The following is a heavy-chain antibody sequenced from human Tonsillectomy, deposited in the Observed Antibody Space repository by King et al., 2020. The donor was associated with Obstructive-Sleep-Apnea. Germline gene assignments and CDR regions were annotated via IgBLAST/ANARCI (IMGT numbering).Heavy chain of an antibody. CDR1: GGSISGYY. D-gene: IGHD2/OR15-2a*01. CDR2: ISYTGST. Sequence: QLQESGPGLVKPSETLSLTCTVSGGSISGYYWSWIRQPPGKGLEWIGYISYTGSTNYNPSLKSRVTISVDTSKNQFSLKLSSVTAADTAVYYCARVGRPYFSYYGMDVWGQGTTVTVSS. CDR3: ARVGRPYFSYYGMDV. J-gene: IGHJ6*02. V-gene: IGHV4-59*01.